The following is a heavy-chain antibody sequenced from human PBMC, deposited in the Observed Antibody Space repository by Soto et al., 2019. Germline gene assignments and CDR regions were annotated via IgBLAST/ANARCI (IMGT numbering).Heavy chain of an antibody. D-gene: IGHD2-21*02. V-gene: IGHV3-23*01. J-gene: IGHJ4*02. CDR1: GFTFSSYA. CDR2: ISGSGGST. CDR3: ANLNVVVTAIPGAD. Sequence: EVQLLESGGGLVQPGGSLRLSCAASGFTFSSYAMSWVRQAPGKGLEWVSAISGSGGSTYYADSVKGRFTISRDNSKNTLYLQMNSLRAEDTAVYYCANLNVVVTAIPGADWGPGTLVTVSS.